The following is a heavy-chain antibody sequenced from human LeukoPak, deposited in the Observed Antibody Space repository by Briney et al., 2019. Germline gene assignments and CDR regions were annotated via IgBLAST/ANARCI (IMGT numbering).Heavy chain of an antibody. D-gene: IGHD6-19*01. CDR1: GGSFSGYY. CDR3: ARGPRQWLPRGWFAP. CDR2: INHSGST. Sequence: SETLSLTCAVYGGSFSGYYWSWIRQPPGKGLEWIGEINHSGSTNYNPSLKSRVTISVDTSKNQFSLKLSSVTAADTAVYYCARGPRQWLPRGWFAPWGQGTLVTVSS. J-gene: IGHJ5*02. V-gene: IGHV4-34*01.